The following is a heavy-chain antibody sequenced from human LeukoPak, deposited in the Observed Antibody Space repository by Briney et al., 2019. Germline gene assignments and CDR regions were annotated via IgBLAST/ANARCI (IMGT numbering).Heavy chain of an antibody. Sequence: GGSLRLSCAASGFTFSTYGMHWVRQAPGKGLEWVAVISYDGSNKYYADSVKGRFTISRDNSKNTLYLQMDSLRAEDTAVYYCAKDLYYYDSSGYYSDWGQGTLVTVSS. CDR1: GFTFSTYG. CDR2: ISYDGSNK. V-gene: IGHV3-30*18. CDR3: AKDLYYYDSSGYYSD. J-gene: IGHJ4*02. D-gene: IGHD3-22*01.